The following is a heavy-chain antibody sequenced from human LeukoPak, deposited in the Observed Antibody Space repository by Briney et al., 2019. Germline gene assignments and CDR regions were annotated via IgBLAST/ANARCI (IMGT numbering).Heavy chain of an antibody. CDR3: ARALGGGYSSGWYHFDY. V-gene: IGHV4-38-2*01. Sequence: SETLSLTCAVTAYSISSGYYGGWIRQPPGKGLEWIGSIYHSGSTYYNPSLKSRVTISVDTSKNQFSLKLSSVTAADTAVYYCARALGGGYSSGWYHFDYWGQGTLVTVSS. D-gene: IGHD6-19*01. CDR1: AYSISSGYY. J-gene: IGHJ4*02. CDR2: IYHSGST.